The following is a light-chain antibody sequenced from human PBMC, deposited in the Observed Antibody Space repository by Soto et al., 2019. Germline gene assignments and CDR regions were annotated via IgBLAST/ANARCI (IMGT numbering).Light chain of an antibody. CDR1: SGHSSYI. CDR3: ETWDRNTWV. CDR2: LEGSGSY. Sequence: QSVLTQSSSASASLGSSVKLTCTLSSGHSSYIIAWHQQQPGKAPRYLMKLEGSGSYHKGSGVPDRFSGSSSGADRYLTISNLQYEDEADYYCETWDRNTWVFGGGTKLTVL. V-gene: IGLV4-60*02. J-gene: IGLJ3*02.